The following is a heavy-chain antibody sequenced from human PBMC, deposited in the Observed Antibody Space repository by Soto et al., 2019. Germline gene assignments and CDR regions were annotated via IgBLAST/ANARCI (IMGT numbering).Heavy chain of an antibody. D-gene: IGHD1-26*01. V-gene: IGHV3-23*01. CDR1: GFTFSDYP. Sequence: GGSLRLSCVVSGFTFSDYPMSWVRQAPGKGLEWVSIISVRGGNIHYGDSVKGRFTVSRDNSRDSLFLQMNNMRVENTAVYFCAKAVDHLAWGVFDNWGQGTLVTVS. J-gene: IGHJ4*02. CDR2: ISVRGGNI. CDR3: AKAVDHLAWGVFDN.